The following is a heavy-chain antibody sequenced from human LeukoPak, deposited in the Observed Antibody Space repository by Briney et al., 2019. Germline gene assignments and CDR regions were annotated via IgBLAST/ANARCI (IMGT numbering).Heavy chain of an antibody. CDR3: ARVGGITLALAPSPFPDYNYYYMDV. Sequence: GGSLRLSCEASGFSFSSYGLHWVRQAPGKGLEWVAFIRYDGSNKYYADSVKGRFTISRDNAKKSLYLQMNSLRAEDTAVYYCARVGGITLALAPSPFPDYNYYYMDVWGKGTTVTVSS. CDR2: IRYDGSNK. J-gene: IGHJ6*03. V-gene: IGHV3-30*02. CDR1: GFSFSSYG. D-gene: IGHD3-10*01.